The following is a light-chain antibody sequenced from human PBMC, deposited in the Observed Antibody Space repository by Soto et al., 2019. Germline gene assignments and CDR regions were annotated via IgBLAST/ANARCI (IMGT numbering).Light chain of an antibody. V-gene: IGKV2-28*01. CDR1: QSLLHRDAYHY. CDR2: LGS. J-gene: IGKJ3*01. CDR3: MQFLKIPVT. Sequence: DIVMTQSPLSLPVTPGEPASISCRSSQSLLHRDAYHYLDWYLQKPGQSPQLLLQLGSMRASGVPDRFSGSASGTDFTLNISRVEAEDVGVYYCMQFLKIPVTFGPGTKVDI.